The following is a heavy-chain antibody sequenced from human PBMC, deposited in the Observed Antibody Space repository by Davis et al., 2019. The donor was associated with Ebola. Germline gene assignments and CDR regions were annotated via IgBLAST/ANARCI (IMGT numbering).Heavy chain of an antibody. CDR1: GFTFSSNT. V-gene: IGHV3-7*01. CDR2: IKQDGSEK. J-gene: IGHJ4*02. D-gene: IGHD2-15*01. CDR3: ARHALSMGGRDFDY. Sequence: GESLKISCAASGFTFSSNTMSWVRQAPGKGLEWVASIKQDGSEKYHVDSVRGRFTISRDNAKNSLYLQMNSLRAEDTAVYHCARHALSMGGRDFDYWGQGTLVAVSS.